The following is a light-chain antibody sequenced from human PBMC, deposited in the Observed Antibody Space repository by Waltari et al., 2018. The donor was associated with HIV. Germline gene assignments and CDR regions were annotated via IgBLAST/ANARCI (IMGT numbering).Light chain of an antibody. CDR1: QSVRSN. V-gene: IGKV3-15*01. CDR3: QQYGNWYT. Sequence: IATLSCRASQSVRSNLAWYQQKPGQAPRLLIYGASTRATGIPARFSGSGSGTEFTLTISSLQSEDFAVYYCQQYGNWYTFGQGTKLEIK. J-gene: IGKJ2*01. CDR2: GAS.